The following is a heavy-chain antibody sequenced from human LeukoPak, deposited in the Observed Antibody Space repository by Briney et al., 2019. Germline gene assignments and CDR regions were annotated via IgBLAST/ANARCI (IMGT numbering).Heavy chain of an antibody. CDR3: ASTTPTTVTYDAFDI. CDR1: GYTFTGYY. J-gene: IGHJ3*02. D-gene: IGHD4-17*01. Sequence: GASVKVSCKASGYTFTGYYMHWVRQAPGQGLEWMGWINPNSGGTNYAQRFQGRVTMTRDTSISTAYMELSRLRSDDTAVYYCASTTPTTVTYDAFDIWGQGTMVTVSS. V-gene: IGHV1-2*02. CDR2: INPNSGGT.